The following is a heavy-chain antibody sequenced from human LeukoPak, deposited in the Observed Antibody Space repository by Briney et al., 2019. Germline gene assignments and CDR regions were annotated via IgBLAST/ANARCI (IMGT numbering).Heavy chain of an antibody. CDR3: ARDRGDGYNDFDY. CDR1: GGTISSYY. D-gene: IGHD5-24*01. Sequence: SETLSLTCTVSGGTISSYYWSWIRQPPGKGLEWIGYIYYSGSTNYNPSLKSRAIISVDTSKNQFSLKLSSVTAADTAVYYCARDRGDGYNDFDYWGQGTLVTVSS. V-gene: IGHV4-59*01. J-gene: IGHJ4*02. CDR2: IYYSGST.